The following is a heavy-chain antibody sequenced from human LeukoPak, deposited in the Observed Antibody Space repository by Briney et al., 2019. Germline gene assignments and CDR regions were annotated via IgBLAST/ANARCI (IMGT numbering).Heavy chain of an antibody. CDR3: ARASPYSSGWFGTLGYYFDY. V-gene: IGHV6-1*01. J-gene: IGHJ4*02. CDR2: TYYRSKWYN. D-gene: IGHD6-19*01. Sequence: SQTLSLTCAISGDSVSSNSAAWNWIRQSPSRGLEWLGRTYYRSKWYNDYAVSVKSRITINPGTSKNQFSLQLNSVTPEDTAVYYCARASPYSSGWFGTLGYYFDYWGQGTLVTVSS. CDR1: GDSVSSNSAA.